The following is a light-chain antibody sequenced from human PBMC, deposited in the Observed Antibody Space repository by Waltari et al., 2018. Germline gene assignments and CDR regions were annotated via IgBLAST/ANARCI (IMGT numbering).Light chain of an antibody. Sequence: AVQLTQSPSSLSASVGDRVTVTCRASQGIRSALAWYQQKPGKPPKLLIYDASTLQSGVPPRFSGGGSGTDFTLTISSLQPEDFATYYCLQFNDFLGFGGGTKVEIK. J-gene: IGKJ4*01. CDR2: DAS. V-gene: IGKV1D-13*01. CDR1: QGIRSA. CDR3: LQFNDFLG.